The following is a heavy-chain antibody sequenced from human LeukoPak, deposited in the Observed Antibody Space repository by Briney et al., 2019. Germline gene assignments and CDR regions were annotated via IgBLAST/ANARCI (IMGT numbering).Heavy chain of an antibody. Sequence: GRSLRLSCAASGFTFSSYAMSWVRQAPGKGLEWVSAISGSGGSTYYADSVKGRFTISRDNSKNTLYLQMNSLRAEDTAVYYCAKTSEDIVVVPAAMELFYWGQGTLVTVSS. CDR1: GFTFSSYA. CDR2: ISGSGGST. J-gene: IGHJ4*02. CDR3: AKTSEDIVVVPAAMELFY. D-gene: IGHD2-2*01. V-gene: IGHV3-23*01.